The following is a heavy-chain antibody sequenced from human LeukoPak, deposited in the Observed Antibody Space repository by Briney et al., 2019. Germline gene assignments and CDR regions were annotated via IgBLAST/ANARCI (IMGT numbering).Heavy chain of an antibody. D-gene: IGHD6-13*01. Sequence: GGSLRLSCVASGFTFSTYWMSWVRQAPGKGLEWVANIKQDGSETYYVDSVKGRLTISRDNAKNSLYLQMNSLRAEDTAVYYCARDYSIAAAGIFDYWGQGTLVTVSS. CDR3: ARDYSIAAAGIFDY. CDR2: IKQDGSET. J-gene: IGHJ4*02. V-gene: IGHV3-7*01. CDR1: GFTFSTYW.